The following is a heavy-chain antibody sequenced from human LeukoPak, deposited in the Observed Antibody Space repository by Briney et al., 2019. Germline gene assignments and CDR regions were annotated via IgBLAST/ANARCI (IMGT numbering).Heavy chain of an antibody. V-gene: IGHV1-8*01. CDR2: MNPNSGNT. J-gene: IGHJ4*02. Sequence: ASVKVSCKASGYTFTSYDINWVRQATGQGLEWMGWMNPNSGNTGYAQKFQGRVTMTRNTSISTAYMELSSLRSEDTAVYYCARDRINMVRGVMPYWGQGTLVTVSS. CDR1: GYTFTSYD. D-gene: IGHD3-10*01. CDR3: ARDRINMVRGVMPY.